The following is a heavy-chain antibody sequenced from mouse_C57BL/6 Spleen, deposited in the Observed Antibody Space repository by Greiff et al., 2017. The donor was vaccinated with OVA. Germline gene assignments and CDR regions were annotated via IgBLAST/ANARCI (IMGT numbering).Heavy chain of an antibody. D-gene: IGHD2-5*01. Sequence: QVQLKESGPGLVAPSQSLSITCTVSGFSLTSYGVSWVRQAPGTGLEWLGVIGGDGSTNYHSALISRLSISKDNSKSQVFLKLNSLQTDDTATYYGAKGDSNYFYWYFDVWGTGTTVTVAS. J-gene: IGHJ1*03. CDR2: IGGDGST. V-gene: IGHV2-3*01. CDR3: AKGDSNYFYWYFDV. CDR1: GFSLTSYG.